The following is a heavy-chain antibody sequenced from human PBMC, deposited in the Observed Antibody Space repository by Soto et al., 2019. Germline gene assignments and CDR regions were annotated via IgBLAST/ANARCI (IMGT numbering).Heavy chain of an antibody. D-gene: IGHD6-13*01. CDR3: ARVVPVSSSSPTSWFDP. J-gene: IGHJ5*02. Sequence: SETLSLTCTVSGGSISSGGYYWSWIRQHPGKGLEWIGYIYYSGSTYYNPSLKSRVTISVDTSKNQFSLKLSSVTAADTAVYYCARVVPVSSSSPTSWFDPWGQGTLVTVSS. CDR1: GGSISSGGYY. CDR2: IYYSGST. V-gene: IGHV4-31*03.